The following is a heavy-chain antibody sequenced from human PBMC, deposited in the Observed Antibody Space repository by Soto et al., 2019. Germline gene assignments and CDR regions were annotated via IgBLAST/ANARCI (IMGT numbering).Heavy chain of an antibody. CDR1: GFSVSTSGVG. CDR3: ARHMTTVGYFDY. CDR2: VYWDDDK. J-gene: IGHJ4*02. Sequence: QITLKESGPTLVKPTQTLTLTCTFSGFSVSTSGVGVGWIRQPPGKALEWLALVYWDDDKRYSPSLKSRLTITTDTSKNQVVLRMANMYPVDTATYYCARHMTTVGYFDYWGQGTLVTVSS. V-gene: IGHV2-5*02. D-gene: IGHD4-17*01.